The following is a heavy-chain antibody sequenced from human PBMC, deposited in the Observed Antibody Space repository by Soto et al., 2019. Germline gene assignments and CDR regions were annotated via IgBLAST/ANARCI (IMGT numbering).Heavy chain of an antibody. Sequence: QVQLQESGPGLVKPSQTLSLTCTVSGGSISSGGYYWSWIRQHPGKGLEWIGYIYYSGSTYYNPSLKSRVTISVDTSKNQFSLKLSSVTAADTAVYYCARDSFPDQLEGSLVWGQGTMVTVSS. CDR3: ARDSFPDQLEGSLV. D-gene: IGHD2-2*01. CDR2: IYYSGST. V-gene: IGHV4-31*03. CDR1: GGSISSGGYY. J-gene: IGHJ3*01.